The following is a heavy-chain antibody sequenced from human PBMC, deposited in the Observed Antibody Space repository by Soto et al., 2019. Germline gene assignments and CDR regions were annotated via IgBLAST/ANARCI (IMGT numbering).Heavy chain of an antibody. CDR3: ANSTPRGSYQGLDY. V-gene: IGHV3-23*01. Sequence: PVGSLRLSCAASGFTFSSYSMSWVRQAPGKGLEWVSAISGSGGSTYYADSVKGRFTISRDNSKNTLYLQMNSLRAEDTAVYYCANSTPRGSYQGLDYWGQGILVTGSP. CDR1: GFTFSSYS. D-gene: IGHD1-26*01. CDR2: ISGSGGST. J-gene: IGHJ4*02.